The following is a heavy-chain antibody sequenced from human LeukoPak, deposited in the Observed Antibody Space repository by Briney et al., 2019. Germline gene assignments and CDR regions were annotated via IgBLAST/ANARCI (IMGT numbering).Heavy chain of an antibody. D-gene: IGHD4-11*01. Sequence: GGSLRLSCAASGFTFSIYSMNWVRQAPGKGLEWVSAISSSGSNTYYADSVKGRFTISRDNSKNTLYLQMNSLRAEDTAVYYCAKDSENYSNYYHYWGQGTLVTVSS. CDR1: GFTFSIYS. J-gene: IGHJ4*02. V-gene: IGHV3-23*01. CDR3: AKDSENYSNYYHY. CDR2: ISSSGSNT.